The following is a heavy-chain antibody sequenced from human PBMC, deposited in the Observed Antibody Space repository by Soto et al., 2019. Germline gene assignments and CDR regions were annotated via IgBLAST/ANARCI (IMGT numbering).Heavy chain of an antibody. CDR3: AIARFQLLHPYYYGMDV. D-gene: IGHD2-15*01. CDR2: IYYTEKT. J-gene: IGHJ6*02. Sequence: QVQLQQSGPGLVKPSETLSLTCTVSGGAISSNYWSWIRPPPGKGLDWIGYIYYTEKTNYNPSLKSRVTISVDTSKNQFSLKLRSVTAADTGVYFCAIARFQLLHPYYYGMDVWGQGTAVTVSS. V-gene: IGHV4-59*01. CDR1: GGAISSNY.